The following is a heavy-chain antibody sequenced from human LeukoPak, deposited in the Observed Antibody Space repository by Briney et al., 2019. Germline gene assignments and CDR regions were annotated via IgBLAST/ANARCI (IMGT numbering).Heavy chain of an antibody. V-gene: IGHV3-33*01. CDR2: MWYDGSNK. CDR1: GFTFSSYG. D-gene: IGHD2-15*01. Sequence: PGGSLRLSCAASGFTFSSYGMHWVRQAPGKGLEWVAVMWYDGSNKYYADSVKGRFTISRDNSTNTLYLQMNSLRAEDTAVYYCARDRSRYCSGGSCYFFDYWGQGTLVTVSS. J-gene: IGHJ4*02. CDR3: ARDRSRYCSGGSCYFFDY.